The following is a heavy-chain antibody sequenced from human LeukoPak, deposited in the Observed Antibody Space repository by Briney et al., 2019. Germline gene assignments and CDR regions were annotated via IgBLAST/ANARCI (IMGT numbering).Heavy chain of an antibody. CDR1: GFTFSSYA. Sequence: QSGGSLRLSCAASGFTFSSYAMSWVRQAPGKGLEWVSAISGSGGSTYYADSVKGRFTISRDNSKNTLYLQMNSLRAEDTAVYYCAKTPTVRDHTKDIVVVPAAMRYFQHWGQGTLVTVSS. J-gene: IGHJ1*01. D-gene: IGHD2-2*01. CDR2: ISGSGGST. CDR3: AKTPTVRDHTKDIVVVPAAMRYFQH. V-gene: IGHV3-23*01.